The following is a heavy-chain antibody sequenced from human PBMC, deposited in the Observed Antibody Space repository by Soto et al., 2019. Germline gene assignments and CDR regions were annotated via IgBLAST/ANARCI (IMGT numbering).Heavy chain of an antibody. CDR1: GGSISSDY. J-gene: IGHJ6*02. CDR2: IYYSGST. D-gene: IGHD6-13*01. V-gene: IGHV4-59*01. Sequence: SETLSLTCTVSGGSISSDYWSWIRQPPGGGLEWIGYIYYSGSTNYNPSLKSRVTISVDTSKNQFSLQLSSVTAADTAVYYCARAGAAAAHYYYYGMDVWGQGTTVTVSS. CDR3: ARAGAAAAHYYYYGMDV.